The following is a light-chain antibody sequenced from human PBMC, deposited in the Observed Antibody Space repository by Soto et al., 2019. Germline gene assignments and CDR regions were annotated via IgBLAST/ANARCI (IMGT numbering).Light chain of an antibody. V-gene: IGKV3-15*01. CDR3: QQYNNLYT. J-gene: IGKJ2*01. CDR1: QSVSSN. Sequence: EIVMTQSPATLSVSPGERATLSCRASQSVSSNLAWYQQKPGQAPRLLIYGASTRATGIPARFSGSGSGTEFTITISSLQSVAFAFYYCQQYNNLYTFGQGTKLEIK. CDR2: GAS.